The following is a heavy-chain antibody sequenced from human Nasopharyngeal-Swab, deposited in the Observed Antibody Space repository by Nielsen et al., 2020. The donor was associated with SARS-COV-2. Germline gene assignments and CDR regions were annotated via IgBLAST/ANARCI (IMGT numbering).Heavy chain of an antibody. J-gene: IGHJ5*02. V-gene: IGHV3-23*01. D-gene: IGHD6-19*01. CDR3: AKMARFSSGSDWFDP. Sequence: GGSLRLSCAASGFTFSSYAMSWVRQAPGKGLERVSAISGSGGSTYYADSVKGRFTISRDNSKNTLYLQMNSLRAEDTAVYYCAKMARFSSGSDWFDPWGQGTLVTVSS. CDR2: ISGSGGST. CDR1: GFTFSSYA.